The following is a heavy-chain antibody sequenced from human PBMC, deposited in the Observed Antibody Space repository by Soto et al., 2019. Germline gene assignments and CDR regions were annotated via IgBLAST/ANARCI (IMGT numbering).Heavy chain of an antibody. CDR1: GYTFTSYG. D-gene: IGHD3-22*01. Sequence: ASVKVSCKASGYTFTSYGISWVRQAPGQGLEWMGWISAYNGNTNYAQKLQGRVIMTTDTSTSTAYMELRSLRSDDTAVYYCARDAKVYYDSSGYYPFDYWGQGTLVTVSS. J-gene: IGHJ4*02. CDR2: ISAYNGNT. CDR3: ARDAKVYYDSSGYYPFDY. V-gene: IGHV1-18*04.